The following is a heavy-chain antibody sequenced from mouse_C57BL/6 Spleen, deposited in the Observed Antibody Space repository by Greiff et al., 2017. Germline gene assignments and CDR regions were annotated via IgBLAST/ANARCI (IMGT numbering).Heavy chain of an antibody. Sequence: QVQLQQPGAELVMPGASVKLSCKASGYTFTSYWMHWVKQRPGQGLEWIGEIDPSDSYTNYNQKFKGKSTLTVDKSSSTAYMQLSSLTSEDSAVYYCARGGGSSYGYFDVWGTGTTVTVSS. CDR1: GYTFTSYW. D-gene: IGHD1-1*01. CDR2: IDPSDSYT. V-gene: IGHV1-69*01. J-gene: IGHJ1*03. CDR3: ARGGGSSYGYFDV.